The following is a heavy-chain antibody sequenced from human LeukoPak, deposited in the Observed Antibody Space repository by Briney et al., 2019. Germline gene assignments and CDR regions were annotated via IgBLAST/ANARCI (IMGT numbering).Heavy chain of an antibody. V-gene: IGHV4-4*02. J-gene: IGHJ4*02. CDR3: ARVLNRGSWYGSYYFDY. D-gene: IGHD2-15*01. CDR2: IYHSGST. Sequence: SGTLSLTCAVSGGAISSSNWRSWVRQPPGKGLEWIEEIYHSGSTNYNPSLKSRVTISVDKSKSQFSLKLSSVTAADTAVYYCARVLNRGSWYGSYYFDYWGQGTLVTVSS. CDR1: GGAISSSNW.